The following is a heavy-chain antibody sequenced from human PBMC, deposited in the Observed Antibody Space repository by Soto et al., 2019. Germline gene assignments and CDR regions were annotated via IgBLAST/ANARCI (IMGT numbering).Heavy chain of an antibody. CDR1: GGTFSSYI. J-gene: IGHJ6*04. Sequence: SVKVSCKASGGTFSSYIISWARQAPGQGLEWMGRIIPILDITNYAQKFQGRVTITADTSTSTAYMELSSLRSGDTAVYYCDGCPRGGRGYLSCSYFLDVWGKGTTVTVSS. CDR2: IIPILDIT. CDR3: DGCPRGGRGYLSCSYFLDV. V-gene: IGHV1-69*02. D-gene: IGHD3-3*01.